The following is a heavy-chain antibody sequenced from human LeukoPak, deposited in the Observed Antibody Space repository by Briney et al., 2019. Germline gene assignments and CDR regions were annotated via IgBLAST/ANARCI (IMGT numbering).Heavy chain of an antibody. CDR2: IYYSGST. CDR1: GGSISSYY. CDR3: AKEAKYYDILIGYYRSFYYFDY. D-gene: IGHD3-9*01. Sequence: SETLSLTCTVSGGSISSYYWSWIRQPPGKGLEWIGYIYYSGSTNYNPSLKSRVTISVDTSKNQFSLKLSSVTAADTAVYYCAKEAKYYDILIGYYRSFYYFDYWGQGTLVTVSS. V-gene: IGHV4-59*01. J-gene: IGHJ4*02.